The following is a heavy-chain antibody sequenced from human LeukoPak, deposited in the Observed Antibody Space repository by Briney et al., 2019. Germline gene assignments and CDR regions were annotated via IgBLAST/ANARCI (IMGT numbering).Heavy chain of an antibody. CDR3: ARGPSLLWFRELLLRPNWFDP. D-gene: IGHD3-10*01. CDR1: GGSFSGYY. Sequence: SETLSLTCAVYGGSFSGYYWSWIRQPPGKGLEWIGEINHSGSTNYNPSLKSRVTISVDTSKNQFSLKLSSVTAADTAVYYCARGPSLLWFRELLLRPNWFDPWGQGTLVTVSS. V-gene: IGHV4-34*01. J-gene: IGHJ5*02. CDR2: INHSGST.